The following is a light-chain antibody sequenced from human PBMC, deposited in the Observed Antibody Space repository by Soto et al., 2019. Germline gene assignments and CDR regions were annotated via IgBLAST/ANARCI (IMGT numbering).Light chain of an antibody. CDR2: GAS. J-gene: IGKJ2*01. V-gene: IGKV3-15*01. Sequence: EVVMTQSPATLYVSPGERATLSCRASQSVTSSFAWYQQKPGLPPRPLIYGASTMATGVPARLSGSGSGTELTLTISSLPSEDFAVYYCQQYKNWPPYTFGQGTKVEIK. CDR1: QSVTSS. CDR3: QQYKNWPPYT.